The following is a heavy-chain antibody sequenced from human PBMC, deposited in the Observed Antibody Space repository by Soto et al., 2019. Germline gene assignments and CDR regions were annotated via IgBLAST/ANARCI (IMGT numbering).Heavy chain of an antibody. CDR3: ARSLIDYGLGWFDP. Sequence: QVQLQESGPGLLKPSQTLSLTCTVSGGSITSGDYYWSWVRQPPGKALEWVGYIYYSGSTIYNPSLESRLTLSIDTSENQFSLKLSSVTAADTAVYYCARSLIDYGLGWFDPWGQGTLVTVSS. CDR1: GGSITSGDYY. J-gene: IGHJ5*02. CDR2: IYYSGST. D-gene: IGHD4-17*01. V-gene: IGHV4-30-4*01.